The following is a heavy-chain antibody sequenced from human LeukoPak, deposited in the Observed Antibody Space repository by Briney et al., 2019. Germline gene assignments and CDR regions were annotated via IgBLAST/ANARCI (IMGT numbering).Heavy chain of an antibody. V-gene: IGHV4-30-2*01. Sequence: SETLSLTCAVSGGSISSGGYSWSWIRQPPGKGLEWIGYIYHSGSTYYNPSLKSRVTISVDTSKNQFSLKLSSVTAADTAVYYCARGQNRLFLSPGPCYGMDVWGQGTTVTVSS. D-gene: IGHD2/OR15-2a*01. J-gene: IGHJ6*02. CDR1: GGSISSGGYS. CDR3: ARGQNRLFLSPGPCYGMDV. CDR2: IYHSGST.